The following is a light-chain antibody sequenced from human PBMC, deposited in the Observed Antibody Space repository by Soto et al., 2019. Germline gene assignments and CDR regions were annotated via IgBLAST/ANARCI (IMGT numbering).Light chain of an antibody. J-gene: IGKJ1*01. CDR1: Y. CDR2: DAS. Sequence: YLAWYQQKPGQAPRILIYDASNRATGIPARFSGSGSGTDFTLTISSLEPEDFAVYYCQQRSNWSWTFGQGTKVDIK. CDR3: QQRSNWSWT. V-gene: IGKV3-11*01.